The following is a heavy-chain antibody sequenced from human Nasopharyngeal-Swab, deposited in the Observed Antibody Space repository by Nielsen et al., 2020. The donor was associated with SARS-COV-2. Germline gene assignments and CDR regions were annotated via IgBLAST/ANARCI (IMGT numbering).Heavy chain of an antibody. CDR3: ARMYSTGYYYYGMDV. J-gene: IGHJ6*02. CDR2: INWDDHK. CDR1: GFPLSASGMC. D-gene: IGHD3-10*01. Sequence: SGPTLVKPTQTLTLTCTFSGFPLSASGMCVTWIRQTPGKPLEWLALINWDDHKYYSTSLRTRLNISKDTSKNQVVLTMTNMDPVDTGTYYCARMYSTGYYYYGMDVWGQGTTVTVSS. V-gene: IGHV2-70*01.